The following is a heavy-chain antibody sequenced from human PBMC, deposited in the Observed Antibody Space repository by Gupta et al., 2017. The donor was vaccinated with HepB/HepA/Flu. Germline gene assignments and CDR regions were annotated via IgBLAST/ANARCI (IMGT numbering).Heavy chain of an antibody. Sequence: EVQLVAAGGGLVEPGGSLRLSCETSGFPFSEAYMHWVRQAPGKGLEWVGLIKRMTDGETTNYGAPVKGRFSISRDDSKTTAYIQMNSLKTEDTGVYYCWGYETWGQGTLVTVSS. CDR3: WGYET. J-gene: IGHJ5*02. D-gene: IGHD3-16*01. CDR2: IKRMTDGETT. V-gene: IGHV3-15*05. CDR1: GFPFSEAY.